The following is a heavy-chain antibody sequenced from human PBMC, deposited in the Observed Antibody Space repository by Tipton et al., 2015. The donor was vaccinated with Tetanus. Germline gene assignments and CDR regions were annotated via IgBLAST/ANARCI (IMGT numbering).Heavy chain of an antibody. Sequence: TLSLTCTVSGGSISSSSYYWGWIRQPPGKGLEWIGSIYYSGSTYYNPSLKSRVTISVDTSKNQFSLKLSSVTAADTAVYYCARRKAAEWYFDLWGRGTLVTVSS. V-gene: IGHV4-39*01. CDR1: GGSISSSSYY. CDR2: IYYSGST. J-gene: IGHJ2*01. D-gene: IGHD6-25*01. CDR3: ARRKAAEWYFDL.